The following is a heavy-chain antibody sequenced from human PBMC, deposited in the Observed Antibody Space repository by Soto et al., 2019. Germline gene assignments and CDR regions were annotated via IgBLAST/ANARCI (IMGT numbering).Heavy chain of an antibody. CDR3: AREGSYSAYNFAHGIQLWSFDF. CDR2: IFSSGST. CDR1: CGSINTFY. Sequence: KPSETLSLTCTFSCGSINTFYWSWVRQPAGKGLEWIGRIFSSGSTSFNPSLESRVAMSVDTSKNHFSLNLSSVTAADMAVYYCAREGSYSAYNFAHGIQLWSFDFWGQGALVTVSS. V-gene: IGHV4-4*07. D-gene: IGHD5-12*01. J-gene: IGHJ4*02.